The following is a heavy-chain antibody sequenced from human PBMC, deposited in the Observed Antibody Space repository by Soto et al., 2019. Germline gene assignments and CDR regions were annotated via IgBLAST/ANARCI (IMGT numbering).Heavy chain of an antibody. CDR2: IYKSATT. CDR1: GDSISTVDYF. J-gene: IGHJ5*01. D-gene: IGHD2-15*01. Sequence: SETLSLTCSVSGDSISTVDYFWAWIRQPPGQALEYIGYIYKSATTYYNPSFEGRVAISLDTSKSHFSLNVTSVTAADTAVYFCARGRYCLTGRCFPNWFDSWGQGALVTVSS. V-gene: IGHV4-30-4*01. CDR3: ARGRYCLTGRCFPNWFDS.